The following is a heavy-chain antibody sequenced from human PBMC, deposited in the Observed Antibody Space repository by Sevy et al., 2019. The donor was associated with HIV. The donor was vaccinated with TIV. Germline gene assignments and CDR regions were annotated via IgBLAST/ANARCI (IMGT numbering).Heavy chain of an antibody. Sequence: GGSLRLSCAASGFTVSSNYMSWVRQAPGKGLEWVSVIYSGGSTYYADSVKGRFTISRDNSKNTRYLQMNSLRAEDTAVYYCARYARHYYYDTARQDRDYWGQGTLVTVSS. D-gene: IGHD3-22*01. J-gene: IGHJ4*02. CDR2: IYSGGST. CDR3: ARYARHYYYDTARQDRDY. V-gene: IGHV3-66*02. CDR1: GFTVSSNY.